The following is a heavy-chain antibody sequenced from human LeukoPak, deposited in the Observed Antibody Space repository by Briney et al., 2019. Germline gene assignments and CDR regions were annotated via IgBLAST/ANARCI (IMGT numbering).Heavy chain of an antibody. CDR3: AKLYDILTGYYDAFDI. CDR1: GFTFSSYG. D-gene: IGHD3-9*01. Sequence: PGGSLRLSCAASGFTFSSYGMHWVRQAPGKGLEWVAFIRYDGSNKYYADSVKGRSTISRDNSKNTLYLQMNSLRAEDTAVYYCAKLYDILTGYYDAFDIWGQGTMVTVSS. CDR2: IRYDGSNK. J-gene: IGHJ3*02. V-gene: IGHV3-30*02.